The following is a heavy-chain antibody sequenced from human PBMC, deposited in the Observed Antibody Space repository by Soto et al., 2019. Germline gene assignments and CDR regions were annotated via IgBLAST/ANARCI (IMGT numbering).Heavy chain of an antibody. V-gene: IGHV3-74*01. CDR2: INSDGSIT. CDR3: SKDRRGGRAVLDS. CDR1: GFTFSSYW. Sequence: GGSLRLSCAAPGFTFSSYWMHWVRQAPGKGPVWVSRINSDGSITSYADSVKGQFTISRDNSKNTLHLQMNSLRAEDTAVYYCSKDRRGGRAVLDSWGQGTPVTVSS. J-gene: IGHJ4*02. D-gene: IGHD2-8*01.